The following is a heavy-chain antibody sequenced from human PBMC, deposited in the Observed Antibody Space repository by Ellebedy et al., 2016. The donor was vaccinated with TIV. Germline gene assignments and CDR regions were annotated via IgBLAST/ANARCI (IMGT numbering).Heavy chain of an antibody. V-gene: IGHV1-8*01. CDR2: MNPNSGNT. J-gene: IGHJ4*02. CDR1: GYTFTSYD. CDR3: ARSGLSWFGDENAH. D-gene: IGHD3-10*01. Sequence: ASVKVSCXASGYTFTSYDINWVRQATGQGLEWMGWMNPNSGNTGYAQKFQGRVTMTRNTSISTAYMELSSLRSEDTAVYYCARSGLSWFGDENAHWGQGTLVTVSS.